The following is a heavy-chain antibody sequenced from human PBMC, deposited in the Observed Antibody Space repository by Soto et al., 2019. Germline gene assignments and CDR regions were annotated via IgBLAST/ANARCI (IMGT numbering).Heavy chain of an antibody. CDR2: IYYSGST. Sequence: QLQLQESGPRLVKPSETLSLTCTVSGGSISSSSYYWGWIRQPPGKGLEWIGTIYYSGSTYYNPSLKSRVTISAGTSKNQFSLKLSSVTAADTAGYYCAGMGVVIRPIFNYWGQGTLVTVSS. J-gene: IGHJ4*02. D-gene: IGHD3-3*01. CDR3: AGMGVVIRPIFNY. CDR1: GGSISSSSYY. V-gene: IGHV4-39*01.